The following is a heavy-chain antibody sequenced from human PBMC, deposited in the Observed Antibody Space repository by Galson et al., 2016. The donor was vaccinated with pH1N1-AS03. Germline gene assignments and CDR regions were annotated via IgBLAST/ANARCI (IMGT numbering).Heavy chain of an antibody. CDR1: GFTYDVYW. Sequence: SLRLSCAASGFTYDVYWMTWVRQAPGKGLEWVAKINQDGSDKKYANSVKGRFTISRDNAENSLYLQMNSLRSEDTAVYYCATGGTYTSVWILDYWGQGTLVAVSS. V-gene: IGHV3-7*03. D-gene: IGHD6-19*01. J-gene: IGHJ4*02. CDR3: ATGGTYTSVWILDY. CDR2: INQDGSDK.